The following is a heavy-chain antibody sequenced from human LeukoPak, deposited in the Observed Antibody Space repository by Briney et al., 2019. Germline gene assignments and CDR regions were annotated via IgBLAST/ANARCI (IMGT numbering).Heavy chain of an antibody. V-gene: IGHV4-59*01. Sequence: SETLSLTCTVSGGSISSYYWSWIRQPPGKGLEWIGYIYYSGSTNYNPSLKSRVTISVDTSKNQFSLKLSSVTAADTAVYYCAGTTVTFDYWGQGTLVTVSS. CDR3: AGTTVTFDY. CDR1: GGSISSYY. CDR2: IYYSGST. J-gene: IGHJ4*02. D-gene: IGHD4-17*01.